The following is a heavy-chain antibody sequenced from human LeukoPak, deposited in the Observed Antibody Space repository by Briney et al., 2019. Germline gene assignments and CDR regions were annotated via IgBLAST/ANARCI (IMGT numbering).Heavy chain of an antibody. V-gene: IGHV3-23*01. CDR2: ISASAAMT. CDR3: AKDRSIGTYYTFDH. D-gene: IGHD1-26*01. Sequence: GGSLRLSCEASGFTFNNYVMTWVRQAPGKGLEWVSSISASAAMTYYADSVKGRLTVSRDNSNNSLYLQMSGLTAADTAVYYCAKDRSIGTYYTFDHWGQGTLVTVSS. J-gene: IGHJ4*02. CDR1: GFTFNNYV.